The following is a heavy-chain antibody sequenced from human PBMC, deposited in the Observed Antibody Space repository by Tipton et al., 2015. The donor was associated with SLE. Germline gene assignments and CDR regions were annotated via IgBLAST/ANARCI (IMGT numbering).Heavy chain of an antibody. CDR3: ASQYSSRTRYDP. J-gene: IGHJ5*02. Sequence: TLSLTCTVSGDSISFHYWSWIRQPPGKGLEWIGSIYHSGTAYYNPSLKSRVTISVDTSKNQFSLKLSSVTAADTAVYYCASQYSSRTRYDPWGQGTLVTVSS. D-gene: IGHD6-19*01. CDR1: GDSISFHY. V-gene: IGHV4-59*11. CDR2: IYHSGTA.